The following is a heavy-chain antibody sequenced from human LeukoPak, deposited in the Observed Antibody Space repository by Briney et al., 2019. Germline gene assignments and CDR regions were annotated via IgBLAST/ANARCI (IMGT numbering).Heavy chain of an antibody. J-gene: IGHJ6*03. CDR1: GYTPTGYY. V-gene: IGHV1-2*06. CDR3: ARYYDFWSGQSYYMDV. CDR2: INPDSGAT. D-gene: IGHD3-3*01. Sequence: ASVKVSCKASGYTPTGYYIHWVRQAPGQGLEWMGRINPDSGATNYAQNFQGRVTMTRDTSISTAYRELSRLTSDDTAVYYCARYYDFWSGQSYYMDVWGEGTTVTVSS.